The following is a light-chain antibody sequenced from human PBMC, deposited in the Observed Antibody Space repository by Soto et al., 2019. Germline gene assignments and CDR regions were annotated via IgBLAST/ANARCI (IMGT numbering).Light chain of an antibody. V-gene: IGLV7-43*01. J-gene: IGLJ3*02. CDR3: LLYHGAAQPWV. CDR2: RTS. CDR1: IGAVTSSNY. Sequence: QTVVTQEPSLTVSPGETVTLTCASSIGAVTSSNYPNWSQQKPGQAPRTLIYRTSNRQSWTPARFSGSLLGGKAALTLSGVQREDEAEYFCLLYHGAAQPWVFGGGTQLTVL.